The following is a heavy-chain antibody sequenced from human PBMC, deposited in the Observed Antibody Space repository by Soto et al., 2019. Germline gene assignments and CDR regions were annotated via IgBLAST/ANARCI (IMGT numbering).Heavy chain of an antibody. V-gene: IGHV1-2*02. CDR3: ARVFRYRSGWSDGGGSYYYYGMDV. CDR1: GYTFTGYY. CDR2: INPNSGGT. Sequence: QVQLVQSGAEVKKPGASVKVSCKASGYTFTGYYMHWVRQAPGQGLEWMGWINPNSGGTNYAQKFQGRVTMTRYTSISTAYMGLSRLRSDDTAVYYCARVFRYRSGWSDGGGSYYYYGMDVWGQGTTVTVSS. J-gene: IGHJ6*02. D-gene: IGHD6-19*01.